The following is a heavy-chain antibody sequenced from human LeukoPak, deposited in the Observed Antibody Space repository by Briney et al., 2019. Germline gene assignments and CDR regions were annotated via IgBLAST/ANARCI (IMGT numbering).Heavy chain of an antibody. V-gene: IGHV3-13*01. Sequence: GGSLRLSCAASGFTFSSYDTHWVRQATGKGLEWVSAIGTAGDTYYPGSVKGRFTISRENAKNSLYLQMNSLRAGDTAVYYCARAGGITMVRGVISYYYYGMDVWGQGTTVTVSS. CDR2: IGTAGDT. CDR1: GFTFSSYD. D-gene: IGHD3-10*01. CDR3: ARAGGITMVRGVISYYYYGMDV. J-gene: IGHJ6*02.